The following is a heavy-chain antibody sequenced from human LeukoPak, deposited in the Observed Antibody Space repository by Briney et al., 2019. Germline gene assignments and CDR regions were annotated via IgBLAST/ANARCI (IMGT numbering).Heavy chain of an antibody. CDR2: IKQDGSVT. V-gene: IGHV3-7*01. CDR1: GFTFSRYW. J-gene: IGHJ6*03. CDR3: ARVKQQLVRLLGRDTTYYYYYYMDV. D-gene: IGHD6-13*01. Sequence: GGSLRLSCAASGFTFSRYWMSWVRQAPGKGLEWVANIKQDGSVTQYVDSVKGRFTISRDNAKNSVFLQMDSLRAEDTAVYFCARVKQQLVRLLGRDTTYYYYYYMDVWGKGTTVTVSS.